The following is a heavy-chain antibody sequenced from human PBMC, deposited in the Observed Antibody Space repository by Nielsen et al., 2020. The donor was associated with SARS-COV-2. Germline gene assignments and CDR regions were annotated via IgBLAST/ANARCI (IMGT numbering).Heavy chain of an antibody. V-gene: IGHV3-30*03. D-gene: IGHD5-12*01. Sequence: GGSLRLSCAASGFTFSSYGMHWVRQAPGKGLEWVAVISYDGSNKYYADSVKGRFIISRDNSKNTLYLQMNSLRAEDTAVYYCARGNSGYDYEPSFDLWGRGTLVTVSS. J-gene: IGHJ2*01. CDR1: GFTFSSYG. CDR3: ARGNSGYDYEPSFDL. CDR2: ISYDGSNK.